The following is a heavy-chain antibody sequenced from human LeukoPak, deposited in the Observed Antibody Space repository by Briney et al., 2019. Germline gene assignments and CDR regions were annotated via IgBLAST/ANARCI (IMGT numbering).Heavy chain of an antibody. V-gene: IGHV3-43D*03. CDR3: AKDQQQLQPAGYFDY. CDR2: ISWDGGST. Sequence: GGSLRLSCAASGFTFDDYAMHWVRQAPGKGLEWVSLISWDGGSTYYADSVKGRFTISRDNSKNSLYLQMNSLRAEDTALYYCAKDQQQLQPAGYFDYWGQGTLVTVSS. CDR1: GFTFDDYA. J-gene: IGHJ4*02. D-gene: IGHD6-13*01.